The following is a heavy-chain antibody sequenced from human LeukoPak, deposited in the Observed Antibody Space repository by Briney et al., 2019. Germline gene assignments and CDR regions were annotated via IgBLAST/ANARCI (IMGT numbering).Heavy chain of an antibody. CDR2: ISHIGRT. V-gene: IGHV4-59*11. D-gene: IGHD4-11*01. CDR1: GDSFSSHY. CDR3: ARDLVTVTKGFDI. J-gene: IGHJ3*02. Sequence: SETLSLTCAVSGDSFSSHYWTWIRQSPGTGLEWIGYISHIGRTNYNPSLKGRVTISIDTSKNQFSLKLRSVTAADTAVYYCARDLVTVTKGFDIWGQGTMVSVSS.